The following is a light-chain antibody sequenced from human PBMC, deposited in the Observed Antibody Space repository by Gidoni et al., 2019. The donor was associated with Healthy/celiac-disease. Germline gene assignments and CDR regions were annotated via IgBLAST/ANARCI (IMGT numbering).Light chain of an antibody. Sequence: QSVLTQPPSASGAPGQRVTISCTGSSSNIGAGYDVHWYQQLPGTAPNLLIYGNSNRPSGVPDRFSGSKSGTSASLAITGLQAEDEADYYCQSYDSSLSGFVVFGGGTKLTVL. V-gene: IGLV1-40*01. CDR3: QSYDSSLSGFVV. J-gene: IGLJ2*01. CDR1: SSNIGAGYD. CDR2: GNS.